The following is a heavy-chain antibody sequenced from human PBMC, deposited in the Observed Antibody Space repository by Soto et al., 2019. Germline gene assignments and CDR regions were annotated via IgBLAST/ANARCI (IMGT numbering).Heavy chain of an antibody. V-gene: IGHV1-8*01. CDR1: GYTFTSYD. D-gene: IGHD3-10*01. J-gene: IGHJ6*03. CDR2: MNPNSGNT. Sequence: ASVKVSCKASGYTFTSYDIDWVRQATGQGLEWMGWMNPNSGNTGYAQKFQGRVTMTRNISISTAYMELSSLRSEDTAVYYCASLGSNVIRGVNPPPRPYYYYYMDVWGKGTTVTVSS. CDR3: ASLGSNVIRGVNPPPRPYYYYYMDV.